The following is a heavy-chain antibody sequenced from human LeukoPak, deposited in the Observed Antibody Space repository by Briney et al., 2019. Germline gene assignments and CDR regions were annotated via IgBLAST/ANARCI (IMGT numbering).Heavy chain of an antibody. D-gene: IGHD2-15*01. CDR3: ARAVRYCSGGSCFSYPFDY. Sequence: ASVKVSCKASGYTFTSYYMHWVRQAPGQGLEWMGIINPSGGSTSYAQKFQGRVTMTRDTSTSTVYMELSSLRSEDTAVYYCARAVRYCSGGSCFSYPFDYWGQGTLVTVSS. V-gene: IGHV1-46*01. J-gene: IGHJ4*02. CDR2: INPSGGST. CDR1: GYTFTSYY.